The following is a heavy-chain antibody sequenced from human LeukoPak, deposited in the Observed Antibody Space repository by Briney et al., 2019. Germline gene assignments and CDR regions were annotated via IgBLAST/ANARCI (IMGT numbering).Heavy chain of an antibody. V-gene: IGHV4-59*12. CDR3: ARVLGRQLVRSYYYMDV. D-gene: IGHD6-13*01. Sequence: SETLSLTCTVSGGSISSYYWSWIRQPPGKGLEWIGYIYYSGSTNYNPSLKSRVTISVDTSKNQSSLKLSSVTAADTAVYYCARVLGRQLVRSYYYMDVWGKGTTVTVSS. CDR2: IYYSGST. J-gene: IGHJ6*03. CDR1: GGSISSYY.